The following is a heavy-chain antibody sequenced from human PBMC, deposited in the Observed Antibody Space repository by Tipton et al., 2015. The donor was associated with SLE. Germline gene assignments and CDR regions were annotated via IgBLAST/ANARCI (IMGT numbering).Heavy chain of an antibody. CDR3: AGQRLRLLSPLDA. CDR1: GASTNTKY. J-gene: IGHJ6*02. Sequence: TLSLTCTVSGASTNTKYWTWIRQSPGKGLEWIGYANRNEGTKIKSSLERRVTISLDTSRSQFSLRLSSVTAADTAVYYCAGQRLRLLSPLDAWGQGTTVTVS. V-gene: IGHV4-59*13. D-gene: IGHD3-10*01. CDR2: ANRNEGT.